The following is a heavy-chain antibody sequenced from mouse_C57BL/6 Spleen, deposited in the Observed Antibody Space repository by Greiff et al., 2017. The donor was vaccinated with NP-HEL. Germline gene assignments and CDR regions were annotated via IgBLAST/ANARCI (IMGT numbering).Heavy chain of an antibody. CDR2: IDPSDSYT. CDR1: GYTFTSYW. D-gene: IGHD2-5*01. J-gene: IGHJ2*01. V-gene: IGHV1-59*01. Sequence: VQLQQPGAELVRPGTSVKLSCKASGYTFTSYWMHWVKQRPGQGLEWIGVIDPSDSYTNYNQKFKGKATLTVDPSSSTAYMQLSSLTSEDSAVYYCARAGYSNSFFDYWGQGTTLTVSS. CDR3: ARAGYSNSFFDY.